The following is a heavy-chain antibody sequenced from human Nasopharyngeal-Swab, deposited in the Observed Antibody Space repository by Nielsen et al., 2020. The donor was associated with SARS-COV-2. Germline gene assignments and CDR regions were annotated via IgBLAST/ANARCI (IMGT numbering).Heavy chain of an antibody. CDR1: GFTFSSYS. J-gene: IGHJ4*01. CDR3: ARSATGDYNDY. CDR2: ISSSSSTI. V-gene: IGHV3-48*04. Sequence: GESLKISCAASGFTFSSYSMNWVRQAPGKGLEWVSYISSSSSTIYYADSVKGRFTISRDNAKNSLYLQMNSLRAEDTAVYYCARSATGDYNDYWGHGTLVTVSS. D-gene: IGHD4-17*01.